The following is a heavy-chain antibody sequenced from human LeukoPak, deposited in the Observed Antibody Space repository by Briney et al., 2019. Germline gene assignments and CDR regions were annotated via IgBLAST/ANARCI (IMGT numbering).Heavy chain of an antibody. D-gene: IGHD2-8*01. V-gene: IGHV4-59*01. CDR3: PMVNARGGAFDI. CDR2: IYYSGST. CDR1: GGSISSYY. J-gene: IGHJ3*02. Sequence: PSETLSLTCTVSGGSISSYYWSWIRQPPGKGLEWIGYIYYSGSTNYNPSLKSRVTISVDTSKNQFSLKLSSVTAADTAVYYCPMVNARGGAFDIWGQGTMVTVSS.